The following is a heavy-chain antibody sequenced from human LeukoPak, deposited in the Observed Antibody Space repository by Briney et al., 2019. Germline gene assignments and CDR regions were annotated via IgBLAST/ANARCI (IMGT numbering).Heavy chain of an antibody. J-gene: IGHJ6*02. Sequence: GGSLRLSCAASGFTFSNAWMSWVRQAPGKGLEWVGRIKSKTDGGTTDYAAPVKGRFTISRDDSKNTLYLQMNSLKTEDTAVYYCTTYLYDFWSGYYSPHYYGMDVWGQGTTVTVSS. D-gene: IGHD3-3*01. CDR2: IKSKTDGGTT. CDR3: TTYLYDFWSGYYSPHYYGMDV. V-gene: IGHV3-15*01. CDR1: GFTFSNAW.